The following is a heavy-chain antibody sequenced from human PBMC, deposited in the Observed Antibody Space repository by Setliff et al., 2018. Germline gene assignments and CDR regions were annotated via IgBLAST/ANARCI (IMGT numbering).Heavy chain of an antibody. CDR3: ARTHCTTTSCFHFHY. V-gene: IGHV4-30-4*01. CDR1: GASVSSFDYY. D-gene: IGHD2-2*01. J-gene: IGHJ4*02. Sequence: SETLSLTCTVSGASVSSFDYYWSWIRQPPGKGLEYIGHISHGVSTSYSPSLKSRLSISADTSKNQFSLKLTSVTAADTAVYYCARTHCTTTSCFHFHYWGQGTVVTVSS. CDR2: ISHGVST.